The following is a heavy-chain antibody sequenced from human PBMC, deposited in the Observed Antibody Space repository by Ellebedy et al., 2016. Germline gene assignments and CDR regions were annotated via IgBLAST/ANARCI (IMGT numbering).Heavy chain of an antibody. CDR1: GFTFDDYG. V-gene: IGHV3-20*03. CDR2: INWNGGST. CDR3: ARVDLKIGSGYYFY. D-gene: IGHD3-22*01. J-gene: IGHJ4*02. Sequence: GGSLRLXXAASGFTFDDYGMSWVRQAPGKGLEWVSGINWNGGSTGYADSVKGRFTISRDNAKNSLYLQMNSLRAEDTALYYCARVDLKIGSGYYFYWGQGTLVTVSS.